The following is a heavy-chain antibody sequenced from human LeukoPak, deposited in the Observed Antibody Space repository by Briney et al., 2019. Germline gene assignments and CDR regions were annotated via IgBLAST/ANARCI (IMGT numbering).Heavy chain of an antibody. D-gene: IGHD1-7*01. CDR3: ARMQNRKELQTDAFDI. J-gene: IGHJ3*02. Sequence: PGGSLRLSCAASGFTFSSYAMHWVRQAPGKGLEWVAVISYDGSNKYYADSVKGRFTISRDNSKNTLYLQMNSLRAEDTAVYYCARMQNRKELQTDAFDIWGQGTMVTVSS. CDR2: ISYDGSNK. CDR1: GFTFSSYA. V-gene: IGHV3-30-3*01.